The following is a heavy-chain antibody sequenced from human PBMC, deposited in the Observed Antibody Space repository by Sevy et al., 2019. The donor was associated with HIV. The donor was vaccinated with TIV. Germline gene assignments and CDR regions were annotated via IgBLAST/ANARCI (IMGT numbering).Heavy chain of an antibody. CDR3: AKGGGGHYDPDEIGYYFYYYNMDV. CDR2: ISGSGTRT. D-gene: IGHD3-22*01. CDR1: GFSFDSYG. Sequence: GGSLRLSCAVSGFSFDSYGMTWVRQAPGKGLEWVSGISGSGTRTYYADSVKGRFIISRDNPKNTLYLQMNSLRSEEKAIYYCAKGGGGHYDPDEIGYYFYYYNMDVWGKGTTVTVSS. V-gene: IGHV3-23*01. J-gene: IGHJ6*03.